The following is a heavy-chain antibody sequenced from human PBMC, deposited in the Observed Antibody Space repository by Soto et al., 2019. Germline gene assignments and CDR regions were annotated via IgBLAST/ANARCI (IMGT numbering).Heavy chain of an antibody. V-gene: IGHV4-59*08. CDR1: GGSISSYY. D-gene: IGHD6-6*01. J-gene: IGHJ4*02. CDR3: AATPLHSSSSADY. Sequence: SSETLSLTCTVSGGSISSYYWSWIRQPPGKGLEWIGYIYYSGSTNYNPSLKSRVTISVDTSKNQFSLKLSSVTAADTAVYYCAATPLHSSSSADYWGQGTLVTVSS. CDR2: IYYSGST.